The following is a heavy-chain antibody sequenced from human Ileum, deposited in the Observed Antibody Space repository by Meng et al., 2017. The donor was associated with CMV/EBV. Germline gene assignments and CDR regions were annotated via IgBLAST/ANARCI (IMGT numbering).Heavy chain of an antibody. J-gene: IGHJ4*02. CDR1: GFTFSSYE. Sequence: GESLKTSCAASGFTFSSYEMNWVRQAPGKGLEWVSYISGSGSTIYYADSVKGRFTISRDSAKNSLYLQMNGLRAEDTAVYYCARDQEWELPHYFDYWGQGTLVTVSS. CDR2: ISGSGSTI. V-gene: IGHV3-48*03. D-gene: IGHD1-26*01. CDR3: ARDQEWELPHYFDY.